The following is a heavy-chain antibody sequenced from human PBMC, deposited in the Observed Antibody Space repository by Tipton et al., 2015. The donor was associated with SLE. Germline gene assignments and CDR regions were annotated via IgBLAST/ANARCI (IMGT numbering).Heavy chain of an antibody. Sequence: GSLRLSCAASGFTFSSYAMTWVRQAPGQGLEWVSGISGSGGSTHYAEPVKGRLTVSRDNSKNTLYLQMNSLRAEDTAVYYCARDYYASGSYNYFFYYYMDVWGKGTTVTVSS. J-gene: IGHJ6*03. V-gene: IGHV3-23*01. CDR2: ISGSGGST. CDR3: ARDYYASGSYNYFFYYYMDV. D-gene: IGHD3-10*01. CDR1: GFTFSSYA.